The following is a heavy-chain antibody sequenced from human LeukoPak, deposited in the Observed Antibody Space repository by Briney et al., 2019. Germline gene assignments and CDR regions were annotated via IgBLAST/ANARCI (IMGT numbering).Heavy chain of an antibody. CDR3: TRDHGYGGRFDFDY. J-gene: IGHJ4*02. CDR1: GFTFSSYW. CDR2: IHSDGTTT. V-gene: IGHV3-74*01. D-gene: IGHD4-23*01. Sequence: PGGSLRLSWAASGFTFSSYWMHWVRQPPGKGLVWVSRIHSDGTTTSYADSVKGRFTISRDNAKNTLYLQMNSLRAEDTAVYYCTRDHGYGGRFDFDYWGQGTLVTVSS.